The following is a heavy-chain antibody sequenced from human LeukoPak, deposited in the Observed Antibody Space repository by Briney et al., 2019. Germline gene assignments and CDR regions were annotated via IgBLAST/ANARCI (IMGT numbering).Heavy chain of an antibody. CDR1: GFTFSSYG. CDR2: ISYDGSNK. CDR3: AKEFSYSYAYYFDY. J-gene: IGHJ4*02. D-gene: IGHD5-18*01. V-gene: IGHV3-30*18. Sequence: GRSLRLSCAASGFTFSSYGMHWVRQAPGKGLEWVAVISYDGSNKYYADSVKGRFTISRDNSKNTLYLQMNRLRAEDTAVYYCAKEFSYSYAYYFDYWGQGTLVTVSS.